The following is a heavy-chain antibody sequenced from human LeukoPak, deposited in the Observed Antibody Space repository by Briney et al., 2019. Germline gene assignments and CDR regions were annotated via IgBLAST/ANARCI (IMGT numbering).Heavy chain of an antibody. CDR2: ISGNAGST. Sequence: AGGSLRLSCTASGFTLSSYAMSWVRQAPGKGLEWVSLISGNAGSTYYADSVKGRFTISRDITKNTLYLQMNSLRAEDTATYYCAKDGLQSSERLPPLNSWGQGTLVTVSS. J-gene: IGHJ4*02. CDR1: GFTLSSYA. CDR3: AKDGLQSSERLPPLNS. D-gene: IGHD3-3*01. V-gene: IGHV3-23*01.